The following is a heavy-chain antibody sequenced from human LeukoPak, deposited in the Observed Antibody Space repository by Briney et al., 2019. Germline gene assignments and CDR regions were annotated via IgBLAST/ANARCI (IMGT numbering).Heavy chain of an antibody. J-gene: IGHJ4*02. V-gene: IGHV3-23*01. D-gene: IGHD2-8*01. Sequence: PGGSLRLFHAASGLPFSIYAVSWVRQARGKGLEWGSSISGSGGSTYSADSVKGRFTISRDNSKNTLYLQMNSLRAQDTALYYCAKDRSCTNDICHGDFDYWGQGTLVTVSS. CDR3: AKDRSCTNDICHGDFDY. CDR1: GLPFSIYA. CDR2: ISGSGGST.